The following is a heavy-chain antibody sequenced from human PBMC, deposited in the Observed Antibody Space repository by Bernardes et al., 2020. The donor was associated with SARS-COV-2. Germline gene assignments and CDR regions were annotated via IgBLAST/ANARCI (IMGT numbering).Heavy chain of an antibody. Sequence: SEPLSLTCTVSGGSISSYYWSWIRQPPGKGLEWIGYIYYSGSTNYNPSLKSRVTISVDTSKNQFSLKLSSVTAADTAVYYCASGGGPGDAFDIWGQGTMVTVSS. J-gene: IGHJ3*02. V-gene: IGHV4-59*01. CDR2: IYYSGST. CDR3: ASGGGPGDAFDI. CDR1: GGSISSYY. D-gene: IGHD3-16*01.